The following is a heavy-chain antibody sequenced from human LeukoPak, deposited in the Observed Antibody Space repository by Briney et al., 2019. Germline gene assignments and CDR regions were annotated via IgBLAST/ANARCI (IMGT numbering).Heavy chain of an antibody. Sequence: ASVKVSCKASGGTFSSYAISWVRQAPGQGLEWMGGIIPIFGTANYAQKFQGRVTITADESTSTAYMELSSLRSEDTAVYYCARVGGYGGYESKGDYWGQGTLVTVSS. CDR1: GGTFSSYA. CDR3: ARVGGYGGYESKGDY. D-gene: IGHD5-12*01. V-gene: IGHV1-69*13. J-gene: IGHJ4*02. CDR2: IIPIFGTA.